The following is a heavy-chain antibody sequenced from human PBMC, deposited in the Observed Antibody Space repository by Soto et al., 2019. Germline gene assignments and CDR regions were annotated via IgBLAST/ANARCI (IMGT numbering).Heavy chain of an antibody. CDR2: IYHAGSP. V-gene: IGHV4-4*02. Sequence: SETLSLTCAVSGGSIRSSSRWTWLRQSPGKGLEWIGEIYHAGSPNYNPSFQSRVTISADTSKNFFSLRLTSVTAADTAMYYCARASSFRGDFDIWGQGTAVTV. CDR1: GGSIRSSSR. D-gene: IGHD3-10*01. CDR3: ARASSFRGDFDI. J-gene: IGHJ3*02.